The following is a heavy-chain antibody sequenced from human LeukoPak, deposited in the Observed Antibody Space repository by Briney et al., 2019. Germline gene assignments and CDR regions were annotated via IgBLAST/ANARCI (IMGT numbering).Heavy chain of an antibody. D-gene: IGHD6-13*01. CDR1: GGSISGSSYF. V-gene: IGHV4-39*01. J-gene: IGHJ5*02. CDR2: IYYSGST. CDR3: ARHRIAAADGWFNWFDP. Sequence: SETLSLTCTVSGGSISGSSYFWGWIRQPPGKGLEWIGSIYYSGSTYYNPSLKSRVTISVDTSKNQFSLKLSSVTAADTAVYYCARHRIAAADGWFNWFDPWGQGTLVTVSS.